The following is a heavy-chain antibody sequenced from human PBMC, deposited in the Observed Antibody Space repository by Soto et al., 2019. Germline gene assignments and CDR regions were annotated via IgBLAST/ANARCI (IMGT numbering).Heavy chain of an antibody. Sequence: GGSLRLSCAASGFTFNTDVMHWVRQAPGKGLEWVALMSHDGNNNYYADSVKGRFTISRDNSKNTLCLQLNSLRAEDTAVYYCARAYCSSTSCSHGDFAFDIWGQGTMVTVSS. V-gene: IGHV3-30-3*01. J-gene: IGHJ3*02. CDR1: GFTFNTDV. CDR3: ARAYCSSTSCSHGDFAFDI. D-gene: IGHD2-2*01. CDR2: MSHDGNNN.